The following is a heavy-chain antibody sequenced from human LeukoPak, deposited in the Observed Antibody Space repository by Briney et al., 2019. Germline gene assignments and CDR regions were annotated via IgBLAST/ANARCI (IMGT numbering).Heavy chain of an antibody. Sequence: SQTLSLTCTVSGGSISSGSYYWSWIRQPAGKGLEWIGRIYTSGSTNYNPSLKSRVTISVDTSKNQFSLKLSSVTAADTAVYYCARGWLQQNWFDPWGQGTLVTVSS. CDR3: ARGWLQQNWFDP. J-gene: IGHJ5*02. V-gene: IGHV4-61*02. D-gene: IGHD5-24*01. CDR2: IYTSGST. CDR1: GGSISSGSYY.